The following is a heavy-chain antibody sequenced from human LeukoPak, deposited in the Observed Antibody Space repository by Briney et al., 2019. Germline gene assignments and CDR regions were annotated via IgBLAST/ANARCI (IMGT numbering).Heavy chain of an antibody. CDR1: GGSISSYY. J-gene: IGHJ4*02. D-gene: IGHD2-2*01. CDR2: IYYSGST. CDR3: ARGYQLLEY. V-gene: IGHV4-59*08. Sequence: SETLSLTCTVSGGSISSYYWSWIRQPPGKGLEWIGYIYYSGSTYYNPSLKSRVTISVDTSKNQFSLKLSSVTAADTAVYYCARGYQLLEYWGQGTLVTVSS.